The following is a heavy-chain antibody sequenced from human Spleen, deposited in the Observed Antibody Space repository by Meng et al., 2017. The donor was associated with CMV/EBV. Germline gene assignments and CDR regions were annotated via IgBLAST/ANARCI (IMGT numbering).Heavy chain of an antibody. D-gene: IGHD3-3*01. CDR3: ARPRKRITIFGVVITHPDYYYYGMDV. V-gene: IGHV1-69*10. J-gene: IGHJ6*02. CDR1: GGTFSSYA. CDR2: IIPILGIA. Sequence: SVKVSCKASGGTFSSYAISWVRQAPGQGLEWMGGIIPILGIANSAQKFQDRVTITADKSTSTAYMELSSLRSEDTAVYYCARPRKRITIFGVVITHPDYYYYGMDVWGQGTTVTVSS.